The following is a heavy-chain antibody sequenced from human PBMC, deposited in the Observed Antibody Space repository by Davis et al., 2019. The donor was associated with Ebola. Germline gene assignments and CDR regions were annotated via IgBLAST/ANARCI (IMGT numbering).Heavy chain of an antibody. CDR1: GFTFSSYT. D-gene: IGHD3-22*01. V-gene: IGHV3-21*01. CDR3: ARGAKTHITMIVVAAEYFQH. J-gene: IGHJ1*01. Sequence: PGGSLRLSCAASGFTFSSYTMNWVRQAPGKGLEWVSSISVSSGYIYYEDSVKGRFTISRDNAKNSLYLQMNSLRDEDTAVYYCARGAKTHITMIVVAAEYFQHWGQGTLVTVSS. CDR2: ISVSSGYI.